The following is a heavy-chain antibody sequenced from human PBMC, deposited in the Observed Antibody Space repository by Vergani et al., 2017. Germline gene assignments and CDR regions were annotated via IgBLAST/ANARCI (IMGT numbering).Heavy chain of an antibody. CDR2: ISYDGSNK. CDR3: AKDHGDYAEYFQH. Sequence: QVQLVESGGGVVQPGRSLRLSCAASGFTFSSYGMHWVRQAPGKGLEWVAVISYDGSNKYYADSVKGRFTISRDNSKNTLYLQMNSLRAEDTAVYYCAKDHGDYAEYFQHWGQGTLVTGSS. V-gene: IGHV3-30*18. D-gene: IGHD4-17*01. J-gene: IGHJ1*01. CDR1: GFTFSSYG.